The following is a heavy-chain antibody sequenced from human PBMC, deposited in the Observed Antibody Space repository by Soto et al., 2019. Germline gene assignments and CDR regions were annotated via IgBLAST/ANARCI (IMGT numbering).Heavy chain of an antibody. CDR2: IIAGNGNT. CDR3: ARRSGYYLIDDN. Sequence: QVQLVQSGAEEKKPGASVKVSCKASGYTFTSYAMHRVRQAPGQRLEWMGWIIAGNGNTRYSQKFQGAVTNTRETSPSTAYMELSSLRSEDTAVYSAARRSGYYLIDDNWAQGTLATVSS. J-gene: IGHJ4*02. V-gene: IGHV1-3*05. CDR1: GYTFTSYA. D-gene: IGHD3-22*01.